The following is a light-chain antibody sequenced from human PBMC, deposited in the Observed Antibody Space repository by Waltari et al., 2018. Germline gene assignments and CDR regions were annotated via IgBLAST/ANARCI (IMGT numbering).Light chain of an antibody. V-gene: IGKV1-17*03. CDR1: QDISNY. CDR2: AAS. CDR3: LQHRTHPLT. J-gene: IGKJ4*01. Sequence: DIQMTQSPSAMSASVGDRVTITCRASQDISNYLAWFQQKPGKVPTRLIFAASNLQGGVPSRFSGSGSGTEFTLTISSLQPEDFATYYCLQHRTHPLTFGGGTKVDLK.